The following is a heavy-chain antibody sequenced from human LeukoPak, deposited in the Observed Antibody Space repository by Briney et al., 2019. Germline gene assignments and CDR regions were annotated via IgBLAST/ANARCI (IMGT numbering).Heavy chain of an antibody. CDR2: IPYDGTNE. D-gene: IGHD6-19*01. Sequence: GGSLRLSCAASGFTFSSYGMHWVRQAPGKGLEWVAFIPYDGTNEYYADSVKGRFSISRDNSKNTLYLQMNSLRAEDTAVYYCAKEDGRSGWSLDLWGRGTLVTVSS. V-gene: IGHV3-30*02. J-gene: IGHJ2*01. CDR3: AKEDGRSGWSLDL. CDR1: GFTFSSYG.